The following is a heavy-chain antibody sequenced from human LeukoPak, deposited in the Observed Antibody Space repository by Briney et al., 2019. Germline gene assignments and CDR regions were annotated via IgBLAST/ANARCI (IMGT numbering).Heavy chain of an antibody. Sequence: GGSLRLSCAASGFTFSSYSMNWVRQAPGKGLEWVSYISSSGSTIYYADSVKGRFTISRDNAKNSLYLQMNSLRAEDTAVYYCARDLIGGYYYMDVWGKGTTVTVSS. CDR1: GFTFSSYS. CDR2: ISSSGSTI. CDR3: ARDLIGGYYYMDV. V-gene: IGHV3-48*04. J-gene: IGHJ6*03.